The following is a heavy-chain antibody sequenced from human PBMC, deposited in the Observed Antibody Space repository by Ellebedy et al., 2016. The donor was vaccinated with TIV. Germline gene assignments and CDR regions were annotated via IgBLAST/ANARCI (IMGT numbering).Heavy chain of an antibody. Sequence: GESLKISCAASEFAFETDWMTWVRQAPGKGLEWVANINQEGRDKSYVDSVKGRFTIFRDNAKSSLYLQMNSLRAEDTAVYYWARGGATSRRYWRNWGQGALVTVSS. CDR1: EFAFETDW. CDR2: INQEGRDK. D-gene: IGHD2-2*01. J-gene: IGHJ4*02. V-gene: IGHV3-7*01. CDR3: ARGGATSRRYWRN.